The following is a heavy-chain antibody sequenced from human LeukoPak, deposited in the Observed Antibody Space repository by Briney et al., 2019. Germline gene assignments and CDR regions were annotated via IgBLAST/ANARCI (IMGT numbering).Heavy chain of an antibody. CDR3: ARVEQWLPSFDL. CDR2: ISAYNGNT. J-gene: IGHJ2*01. CDR1: GYTFTSYG. D-gene: IGHD6-19*01. Sequence: ASVKVSCKPSGYTFTSYGISWVRQAPGQGREWMGWISAYNGNTNYAQKLQGRVTMTTDTSTSTAYMELRSLRSDDTAVYYCARVEQWLPSFDLWGRGTLVTVSS. V-gene: IGHV1-18*01.